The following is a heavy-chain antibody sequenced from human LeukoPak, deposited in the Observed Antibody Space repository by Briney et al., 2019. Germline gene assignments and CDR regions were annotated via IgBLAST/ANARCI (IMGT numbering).Heavy chain of an antibody. CDR2: IYYSGSTSGST. J-gene: IGHJ3*02. CDR3: VRHASLWSI. V-gene: IGHV4-39*01. D-gene: IGHD3-10*01. CDR1: GGSVSSGSYF. Sequence: SETLSLTCTVSGGSVSSGSYFWGWIRQPPGKVLQWIGSIYYSGSTSGSTFYNPSLKSRVTISEDASKNQFSLKLTSVTAADTAMYYCVRHASLWSIWGQGTMVIVSS.